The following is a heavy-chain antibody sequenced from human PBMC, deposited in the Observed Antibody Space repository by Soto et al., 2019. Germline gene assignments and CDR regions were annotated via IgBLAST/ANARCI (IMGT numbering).Heavy chain of an antibody. CDR1: GYTFTSFY. CDR3: ARGLTSGDY. CDR2: INPNGGST. V-gene: IGHV1-46*01. Sequence: QVQLVQSGAEVKNPGASVKVSCKASGYTFTSFYIHWVHQAPGQGLEWMSIINPNGGSTNYAQNLQGRVTLTRDTSTNTVYMELSSLRSEDTAVYYCARGLTSGDYWGQGTLVTVSS. J-gene: IGHJ4*02.